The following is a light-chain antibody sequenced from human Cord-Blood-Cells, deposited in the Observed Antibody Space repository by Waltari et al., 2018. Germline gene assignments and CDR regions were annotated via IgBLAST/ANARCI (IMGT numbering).Light chain of an antibody. V-gene: IGLV2-14*01. CDR2: DIS. CDR3: SSSTSSSTWV. J-gene: IGLJ3*02. CDR1: SSDVGGYNY. Sequence: QSALTQPASVSGSPGQSITISCTGTSSDVGGYNYVPWYQQHPGKAPKLMFYDISKRPSGVSNRFYGSKSGNTASLTISVLQAEDEADYYCSSSTSSSTWVFGGGTKLTVL.